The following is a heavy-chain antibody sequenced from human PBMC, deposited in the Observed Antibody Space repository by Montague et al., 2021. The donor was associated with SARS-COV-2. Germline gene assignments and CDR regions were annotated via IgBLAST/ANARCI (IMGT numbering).Heavy chain of an antibody. CDR2: ISYSGST. CDR1: GGSISSSSYY. Sequence: SETLSLTCTVSGGSISSSSYYWGWIRQPPGRGLEWVGSISYSGSTYFSPSLKSRVTISVDTSKNQFSLRLSSVTAADTAVYYCARPYSYDEGMNASTYSMDLWGQGTPVTVSS. V-gene: IGHV4-39*01. D-gene: IGHD3-16*01. CDR3: ARPYSYDEGMNASTYSMDL. J-gene: IGHJ6*03.